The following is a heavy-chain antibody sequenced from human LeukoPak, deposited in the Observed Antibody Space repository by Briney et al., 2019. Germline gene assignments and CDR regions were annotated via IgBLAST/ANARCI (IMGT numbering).Heavy chain of an antibody. J-gene: IGHJ6*02. CDR2: INSDGSWT. D-gene: IGHD1-26*01. CDR1: GNYW. Sequence: GGSLRLSCAASGNYWMHWVRQAPGKGLVWVSHINSDGSWTSYADSVKGRFTISKDNAKNTVYLQMNSLRAEDTAVYYCASSAPLMVKGIVTIYYYYGMDVWGQGTTVTVSS. V-gene: IGHV3-74*01. CDR3: ASSAPLMVKGIVTIYYYYGMDV.